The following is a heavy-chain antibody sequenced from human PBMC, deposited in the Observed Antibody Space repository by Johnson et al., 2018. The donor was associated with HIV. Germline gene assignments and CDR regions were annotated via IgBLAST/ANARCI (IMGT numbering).Heavy chain of an antibody. Sequence: QVQLVESGGGVVQPGGSLRLSCAASGFTFSSYGMHWVRQAPGKGLEWVAFIRYDGSNKYYADSVKGRFTISRDNSKNTLYLQMHSLRSEDTAVYYCARDRAILAARPAGAFDVWGPGTMVTVSS. V-gene: IGHV3-30*02. CDR2: IRYDGSNK. CDR3: ARDRAILAARPAGAFDV. CDR1: GFTFSSYG. J-gene: IGHJ3*01. D-gene: IGHD6-6*01.